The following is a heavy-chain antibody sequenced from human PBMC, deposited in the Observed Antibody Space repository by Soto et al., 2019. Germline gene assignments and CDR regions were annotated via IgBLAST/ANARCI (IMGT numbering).Heavy chain of an antibody. J-gene: IGHJ6*02. CDR2: IIPIFGTA. CDR3: ARAPKWSGYYPTDYYGMDV. Sequence: QVQLVQSGAEVKKPGSSVKVSCKASGGTFSSYAISWVRQAPGQGLEWMGGIIPIFGTANYAQKFQGRVTITADESTSTGYMELSSLRSEDTAVYYCARAPKWSGYYPTDYYGMDVWCQGTTVTVSS. D-gene: IGHD3-3*01. V-gene: IGHV1-69*12. CDR1: GGTFSSYA.